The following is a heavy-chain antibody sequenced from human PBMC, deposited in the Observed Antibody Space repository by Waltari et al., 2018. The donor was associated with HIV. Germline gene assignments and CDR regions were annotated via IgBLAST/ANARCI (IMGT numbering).Heavy chain of an antibody. D-gene: IGHD2-2*01. CDR2: IYYSGCT. CDR1: GGSISSSSYY. Sequence: QLQLQESGPGLVKPSETLSLTCTVSGGSISSSSYYWGWIRPLPGKGLAWIGSIYYSGCTYYNPSRKSRVTISVDTSKNQFSLKLSSVTAADTAVYYCARHDVVPAATYWYFDLWGRGTLVTVSS. CDR3: ARHDVVPAATYWYFDL. J-gene: IGHJ2*01. V-gene: IGHV4-39*01.